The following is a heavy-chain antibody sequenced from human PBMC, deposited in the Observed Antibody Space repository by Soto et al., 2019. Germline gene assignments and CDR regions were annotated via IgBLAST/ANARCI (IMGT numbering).Heavy chain of an antibody. J-gene: IGHJ6*03. V-gene: IGHV4-4*02. CDR1: SGSISSSNW. CDR3: ARETYYYGSGSSTKKYYYYYYMDV. CDR2: IYPSGGT. D-gene: IGHD3-10*01. Sequence: ASETLSLTCAVSSGSISSSNWWGWVRQPPRKGLEWIGGIYPSGGTNYNPSLKSRVTISVDKSKNQFSLKLRSVTAADTAVYYCARETYYYGSGSSTKKYYYYYYMDVWGKGTTVTVSS.